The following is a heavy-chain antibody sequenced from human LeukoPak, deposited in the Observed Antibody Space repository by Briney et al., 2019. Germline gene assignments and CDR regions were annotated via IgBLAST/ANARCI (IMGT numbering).Heavy chain of an antibody. CDR2: IYYSGST. V-gene: IGHV4-59*01. J-gene: IGHJ6*03. CDR1: GGSISSYY. Sequence: SETLSLTCTVSGGSISSYYWSWIRQPPGKGLEWIGYIYYSGSTKCNPSLKSRVTISVDTSKNQFSLKLSSVTAADTAVYYCARGTNYYYYMDVWGKGTTVTVSS. CDR3: ARGTNYYYYMDV.